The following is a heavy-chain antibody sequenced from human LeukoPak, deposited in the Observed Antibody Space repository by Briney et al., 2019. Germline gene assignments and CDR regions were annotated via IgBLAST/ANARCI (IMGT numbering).Heavy chain of an antibody. V-gene: IGHV4-59*08. CDR2: IYYSGST. J-gene: IGHJ4*02. D-gene: IGHD1-1*01. CDR3: ARHETTGTGRSFDY. Sequence: SETLSLTCTVSGGSISSYYWSWIRQPPGKGLEWIGYIYYSGSTNYNPSLKSRVTISVDTSKNQFSLKLSSVTAADTAVYYCARHETTGTGRSFDYWGQGTLVTVSS. CDR1: GGSISSYY.